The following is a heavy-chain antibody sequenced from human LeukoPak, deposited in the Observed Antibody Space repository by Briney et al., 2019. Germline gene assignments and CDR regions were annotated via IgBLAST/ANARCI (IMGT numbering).Heavy chain of an antibody. V-gene: IGHV3-23*01. Sequence: GGSLRLSCAASGFTFSSYAMSWVRRAPGKGLEWVSAISGSGGSTYYADSVKGRFTISRDNSKNTLYLQMNSLRAEDTAVYYCAKVPGIAVAYFDYWGQGTLVTVSS. CDR1: GFTFSSYA. CDR2: ISGSGGST. CDR3: AKVPGIAVAYFDY. D-gene: IGHD6-19*01. J-gene: IGHJ4*02.